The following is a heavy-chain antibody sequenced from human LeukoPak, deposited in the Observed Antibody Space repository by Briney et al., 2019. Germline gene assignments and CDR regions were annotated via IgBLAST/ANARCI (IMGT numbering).Heavy chain of an antibody. CDR1: GFTFDDYA. V-gene: IGHV3-9*01. D-gene: IGHD5-12*01. CDR3: AKVHSGYDFNWYFDL. J-gene: IGHJ2*01. CDR2: ISWNSGSI. Sequence: GGSLRLSCAASGFTFDDYAMHWVRQAPGKGLEWVSDISWNSGSIGYADSVKGRFTISRDNAKNPLYLQMTSLRAEDTALYYCAKVHSGYDFNWYFDLWGRGTLVTVSS.